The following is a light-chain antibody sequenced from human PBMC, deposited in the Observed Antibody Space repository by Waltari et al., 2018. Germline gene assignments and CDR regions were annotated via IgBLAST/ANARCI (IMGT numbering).Light chain of an antibody. Sequence: SSELPQDPAVSVALGQTVTITCPGASLRTSYASWYQQKSGQAPILVLFGKNKRPSGIPDRFSGYNSETTTSLTITGAQAEDEADYYCSSRDSSASHVLFAGGTKLTVL. CDR2: GKN. CDR1: SLRTSY. V-gene: IGLV3-19*01. CDR3: SSRDSSASHVL. J-gene: IGLJ2*01.